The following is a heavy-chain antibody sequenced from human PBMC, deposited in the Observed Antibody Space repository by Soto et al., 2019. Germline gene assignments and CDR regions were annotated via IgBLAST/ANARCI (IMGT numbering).Heavy chain of an antibody. CDR2: INPRDSDT. D-gene: IGHD6-6*01. J-gene: IGHJ4*02. V-gene: IGHV5-51*01. CDR3: ARPGSSSSDY. CDR1: GYSFTTYW. Sequence: LGESLKISCKGSGYSFTTYWIGWVRQMPGKGLEWVGIINPRDSDTRYSPSFQGQVTISADKSINTAYLQWSSLKASDSAMYYCARPGSSSSDYWGQGTLVTVSS.